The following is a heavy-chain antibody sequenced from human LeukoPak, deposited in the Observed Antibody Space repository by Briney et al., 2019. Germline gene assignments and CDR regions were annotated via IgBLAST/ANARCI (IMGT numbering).Heavy chain of an antibody. Sequence: GGSLRLSCAASGLTVSSNYMNWVRQAPGKGLEWVSVIYSGGTTYYADSVRGRFTISRDNSKNTLYLQMNSLRAEDTAVYYCARSFSYSYDFAGGPGTLVTVSS. CDR3: ARSFSYSYDFA. J-gene: IGHJ1*01. V-gene: IGHV3-53*01. CDR2: IYSGGTT. D-gene: IGHD5-18*01. CDR1: GLTVSSNY.